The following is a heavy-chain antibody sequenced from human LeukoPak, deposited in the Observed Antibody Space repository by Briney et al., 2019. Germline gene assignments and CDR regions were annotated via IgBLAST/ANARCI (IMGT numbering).Heavy chain of an antibody. D-gene: IGHD3-10*01. CDR1: GGSISSYY. CDR3: ARETDYYGSGVHFDY. CDR2: IYYSGST. J-gene: IGHJ4*02. Sequence: SETLSLTCTVSGGSISSYYWSWIRQPPGKGLEWIGYIYYSGSTNYNPSLKSRVTISVDTSKNQFSLKLSSVTAADTAVYYCARETDYYGSGVHFDYWGQGTLVTVSS. V-gene: IGHV4-59*01.